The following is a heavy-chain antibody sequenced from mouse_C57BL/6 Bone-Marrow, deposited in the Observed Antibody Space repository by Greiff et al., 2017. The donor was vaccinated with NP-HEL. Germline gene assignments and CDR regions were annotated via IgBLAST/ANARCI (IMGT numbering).Heavy chain of an antibody. CDR2: IDPEDGDT. J-gene: IGHJ1*03. Sequence: VQLKESGAELVRPGASVKLSCTASGFNIKDYYMHWVKQRPEQGLEWIGRIDPEDGDTEYAPKFPGKATMTADPSSNTAYLQLSSLTSEDTAVYYCTTEGDYDGYFDVWGTGTTVTVSS. CDR1: GFNIKDYY. CDR3: TTEGDYDGYFDV. D-gene: IGHD2-4*01. V-gene: IGHV14-1*01.